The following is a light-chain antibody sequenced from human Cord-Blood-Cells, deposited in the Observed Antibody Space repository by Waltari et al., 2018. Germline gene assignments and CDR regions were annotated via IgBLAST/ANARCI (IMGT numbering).Light chain of an antibody. J-gene: IGKJ2*01. Sequence: EIVLTQSSATLSLSPGERATLSCRASQSVSSYLAWYQQKPGQAPRLLIYDASNRATGIPARYSGSGSGTDCTLTISSLEPEDFAVYYCQQRSNWPPGYTFGQGTKLEIK. CDR1: QSVSSY. V-gene: IGKV3-11*01. CDR2: DAS. CDR3: QQRSNWPPGYT.